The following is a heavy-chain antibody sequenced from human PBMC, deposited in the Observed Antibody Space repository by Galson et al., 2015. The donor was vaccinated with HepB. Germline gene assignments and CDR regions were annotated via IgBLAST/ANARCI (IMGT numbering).Heavy chain of an antibody. CDR1: GYSFTSFD. CDR3: GRGAVWYRSAGVPF. CDR2: MNPKSSNT. V-gene: IGHV1-8*01. D-gene: IGHD2-15*01. Sequence: SVKVSCKASGYSFTSFDINWLRQATGQGLEWMGWMNPKSSNTGYAQKFQGRVTMTRNTSITTAYMELRGLTSEDTAVYYCGRGAVWYRSAGVPFWGQGTLVTVSS. J-gene: IGHJ4*02.